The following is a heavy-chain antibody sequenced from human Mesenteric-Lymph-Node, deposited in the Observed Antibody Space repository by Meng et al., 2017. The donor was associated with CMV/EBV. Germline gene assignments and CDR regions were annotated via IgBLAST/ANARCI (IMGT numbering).Heavy chain of an antibody. CDR1: GYTFTSYD. CDR2: MNPNSGNT. Sequence: ASVKVSCKASGYTFTSYDINWVRQATGQGLEWMGWMNPNSGNTGYAQKFQGRVTMTRDTSISTAYMELSRLRSDDTAVYYCARDPGSRYCSSTSCYSAYYYYYGMDVWGQGTTVTVSS. V-gene: IGHV1-8*01. D-gene: IGHD2-2*01. J-gene: IGHJ6*02. CDR3: ARDPGSRYCSSTSCYSAYYYYYGMDV.